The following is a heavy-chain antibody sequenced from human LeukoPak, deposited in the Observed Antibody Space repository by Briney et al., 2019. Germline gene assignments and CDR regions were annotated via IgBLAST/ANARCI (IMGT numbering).Heavy chain of an antibody. J-gene: IGHJ5*02. CDR2: ISASGGDT. CDR3: AKDVRRCNGACT. CDR1: GFSFSTYS. V-gene: IGHV3-23*01. Sequence: GGSLRLSCAASGFSFSTYSFSWVRQAPGKGLEWVSGISASGGDTFYADSVKGRITISRDNSKNTLSLQMNSLRVEDTAIYYCAKDVRRCNGACTWGQGTLVTVSS. D-gene: IGHD2-8*01.